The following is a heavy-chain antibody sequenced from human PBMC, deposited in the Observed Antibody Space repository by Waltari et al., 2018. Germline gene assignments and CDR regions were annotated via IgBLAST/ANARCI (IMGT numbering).Heavy chain of an antibody. CDR2: VRGDGKS. V-gene: IGHV4-4*02. CDR3: ARDRGRGLYLDT. CDR1: GDSMSSTDC. J-gene: IGHJ4*02. D-gene: IGHD1-26*01. Sequence: QLQLQESGPGLVKPSGTLSLTCDVSGDSMSSTDCWSWVRQSPQRGLEWVGQVRGDGKSNYNPSFAIRVTISLDTSKNQFSLNLNFATAADTAMYYCARDRGRGLYLDTWGPGTPVTVSP.